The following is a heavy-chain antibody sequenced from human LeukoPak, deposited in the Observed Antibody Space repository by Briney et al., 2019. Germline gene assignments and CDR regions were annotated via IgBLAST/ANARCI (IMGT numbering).Heavy chain of an antibody. V-gene: IGHV5-51*01. CDR3: ARHERSGSYYGAFDI. Sequence: GESLNLSCKGSGYIFTSYWIGWVRQMPGKGLEWMGIIYPGDSDTIYSPSFQGQVTISADKSISTAYLQWSSLKASDTAMYYCARHERSGSYYGAFDIWGQGTMVTVSS. CDR1: GYIFTSYW. D-gene: IGHD1-26*01. J-gene: IGHJ3*02. CDR2: IYPGDSDT.